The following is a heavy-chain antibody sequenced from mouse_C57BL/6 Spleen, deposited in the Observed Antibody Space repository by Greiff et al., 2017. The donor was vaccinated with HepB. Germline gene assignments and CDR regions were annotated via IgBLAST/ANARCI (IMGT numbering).Heavy chain of an antibody. Sequence: EVKLVESGPGMVKPSQSLSLTCTVTGYSITSGYDWHWIRHFPGNKLEWMGYISYSGSTNYNPSLKSRISITHDTSKNHFFLKLNSVTTEDTATYYCARDDGYSNSYWYFDVWGTGTTVTVSS. D-gene: IGHD2-5*01. CDR2: ISYSGST. J-gene: IGHJ1*03. CDR3: ARDDGYSNSYWYFDV. V-gene: IGHV3-1*01. CDR1: GYSITSGYD.